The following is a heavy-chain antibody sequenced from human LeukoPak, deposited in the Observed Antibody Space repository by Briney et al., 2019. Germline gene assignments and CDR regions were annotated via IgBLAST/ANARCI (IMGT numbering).Heavy chain of an antibody. CDR1: GYTFTSYG. D-gene: IGHD5-12*01. J-gene: IGHJ5*02. CDR2: ISAYNGNT. V-gene: IGHV1-18*01. CDR3: AREDGGGHSGYDVERNWFDP. Sequence: ASVKVSCKASGYTFTSYGISWVRQAPGQGLEWMGWISAYNGNTNYAQKLQGRVTMTRDTSTSTVYMELSSLRSEDTAVYYCAREDGGGHSGYDVERNWFDPWGQGTLVTVSS.